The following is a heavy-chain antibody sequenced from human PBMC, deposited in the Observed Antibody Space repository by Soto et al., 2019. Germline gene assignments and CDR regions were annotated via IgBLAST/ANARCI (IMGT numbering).Heavy chain of an antibody. J-gene: IGHJ4*02. CDR2: MYHSGST. CDR3: DRVPDY. CDR1: GGSISSGGYS. D-gene: IGHD2-2*01. V-gene: IGHV4-30-2*01. Sequence: QLQLQESGSGLVKPSQTLSLTCAVSGGSISSGGYSWSWIRQPAGKGLEWIGYMYHSGSTYYNPSLKSRVTISIDRSKNQFSLKLSSVTAADTAVYYCDRVPDYWGQGILVTVSS.